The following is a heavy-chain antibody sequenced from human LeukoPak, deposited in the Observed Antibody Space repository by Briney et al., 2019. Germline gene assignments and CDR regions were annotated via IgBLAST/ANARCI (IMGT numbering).Heavy chain of an antibody. CDR1: GSTFSSYW. CDR2: IKQDGSEK. CDR3: ARIRGFGELKPLDY. D-gene: IGHD3-10*01. J-gene: IGHJ4*02. Sequence: PGGSLRLSCAASGSTFSSYWMSWVRQAPGKGLEWVANIKQDGSEKYYVDSVKGRFTISRDNAKNSLYLQMNSLRAEDTAVYYCARIRGFGELKPLDYWGQGTLVTVSS. V-gene: IGHV3-7*01.